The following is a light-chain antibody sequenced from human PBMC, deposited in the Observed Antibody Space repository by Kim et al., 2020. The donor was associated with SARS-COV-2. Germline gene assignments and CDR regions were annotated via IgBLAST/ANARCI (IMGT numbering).Light chain of an antibody. V-gene: IGKV3-15*01. CDR1: QSVSSN. CDR2: GAS. CDR3: QQYNNWPLT. J-gene: IGKJ4*01. Sequence: VSPGERATLSCRASQSVSSNLAWYQQKPGQAPRLLISGASTRATGFPARFSGSGSGTEFTLSISSLQSEDFAVYYCQQYNNWPLTFGGGTKVDIK.